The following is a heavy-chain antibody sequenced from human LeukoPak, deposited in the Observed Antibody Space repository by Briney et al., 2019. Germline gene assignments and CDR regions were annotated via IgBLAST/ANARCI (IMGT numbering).Heavy chain of an antibody. Sequence: GGSLRLSWAASGFTFSSYEMNWVRQAPGKGLEWVSYISSSGSTIYYADSVKGRFTISRDNAKNSLYLQMNSLRAEDTAVYYCARDREGYYYDSSGYFFFDYWGQGTLVTVSS. CDR1: GFTFSSYE. CDR3: ARDREGYYYDSSGYFFFDY. D-gene: IGHD3-22*01. V-gene: IGHV3-48*03. CDR2: ISSSGSTI. J-gene: IGHJ4*02.